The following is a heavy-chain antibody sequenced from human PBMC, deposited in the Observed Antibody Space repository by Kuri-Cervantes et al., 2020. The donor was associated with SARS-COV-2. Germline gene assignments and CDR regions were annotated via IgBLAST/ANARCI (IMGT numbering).Heavy chain of an antibody. D-gene: IGHD1-1*01. CDR2: IYYSGST. Sequence: SETLSLTCTVSGGSISSSSYYWGWTRQPPGKGLEWIGSIYYSGSTYYNPSLKSRVTISVDTSKNQFSLKLSSVTAADTAVYYCARQGLETPYNWFDPWGQGTLVTVSS. J-gene: IGHJ5*02. V-gene: IGHV4-39*01. CDR1: GGSISSSSYY. CDR3: ARQGLETPYNWFDP.